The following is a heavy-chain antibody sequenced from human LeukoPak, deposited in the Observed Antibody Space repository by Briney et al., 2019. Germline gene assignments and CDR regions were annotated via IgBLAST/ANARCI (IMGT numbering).Heavy chain of an antibody. D-gene: IGHD3-3*01. J-gene: IGHJ4*02. CDR3: ARDRGVVIRY. V-gene: IGHV3-7*01. CDR2: IKQDGSEK. CDR1: GFTFSSYW. Sequence: GGSLRLSCGASGFTFSSYWMSWVRQAPGKGLEWVANIKQDGSEKYYVDSVKGRFTISRDNAKNSLYLQMNSLRAEGTAVYYCARDRGVVIRYWGQGTLVTVSS.